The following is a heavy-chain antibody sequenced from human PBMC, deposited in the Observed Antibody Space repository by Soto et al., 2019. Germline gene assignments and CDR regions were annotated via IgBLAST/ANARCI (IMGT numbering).Heavy chain of an antibody. CDR1: GFSFSRHG. V-gene: IGHV3-30*18. J-gene: IGHJ6*02. Sequence: PGGSLRLSCAASGFSFSRHGMHWVRRAPGKGLEWAAIISYDGRNKYYADSVKGRFTISRDNSKNTLYLEMNSLRPDDTAVYYCAKIEAAAGIPQDNYYFAVDVWGQGTTVTVSS. CDR3: AKIEAAAGIPQDNYYFAVDV. CDR2: ISYDGRNK. D-gene: IGHD6-13*01.